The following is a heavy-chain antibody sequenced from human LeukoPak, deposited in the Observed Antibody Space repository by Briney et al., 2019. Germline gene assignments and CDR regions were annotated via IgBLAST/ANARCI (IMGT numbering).Heavy chain of an antibody. V-gene: IGHV3-30*18. CDR2: ISYDGSNK. CDR1: GFTFSTYG. Sequence: GGSLRLSCAASGFTFSTYGMQWVRQAPGKGLEWVAVISYDGSNKYYADSVKGRFTISRDNSKNTLYLQMNSLRAEDTAVYDCAKGGPRIAAAGYGMDVWGQGTTVTVSS. CDR3: AKGGPRIAAAGYGMDV. D-gene: IGHD6-13*01. J-gene: IGHJ6*02.